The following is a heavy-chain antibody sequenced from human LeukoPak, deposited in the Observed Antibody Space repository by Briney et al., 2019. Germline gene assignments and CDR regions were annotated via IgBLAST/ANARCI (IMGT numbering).Heavy chain of an antibody. CDR3: ARRYLGYCSGGSCSDY. J-gene: IGHJ4*02. CDR1: GVSISSSSYY. Sequence: PSETLSLTCTVSGVSISSSSYYWGWIRQPPGKGLEWIGSIYYSGSTYYNPSLKSRVTISVDTSKNQFSLKLSSVTAADTAVYYCARRYLGYCSGGSCSDYWGQGTLVTVSS. CDR2: IYYSGST. D-gene: IGHD2-15*01. V-gene: IGHV4-39*01.